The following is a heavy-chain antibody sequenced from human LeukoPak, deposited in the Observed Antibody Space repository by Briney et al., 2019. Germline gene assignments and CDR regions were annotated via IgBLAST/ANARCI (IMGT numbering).Heavy chain of an antibody. CDR3: TSIIAVRRVMDC. J-gene: IGHJ4*02. CDR1: GFTFNNAG. V-gene: IGHV3-15*01. Sequence: GGSLRLSCAASGFTFNNAGMTWVRQAPGKGLEWAGRIKSKTDGGTTDYAAPVKGRFTLSRDASKNTLYLQMNSLKTEDTGVYYCTSIIAVRRVMDCWGQGTLVTVSS. CDR2: IKSKTDGGTT. D-gene: IGHD3-10*01.